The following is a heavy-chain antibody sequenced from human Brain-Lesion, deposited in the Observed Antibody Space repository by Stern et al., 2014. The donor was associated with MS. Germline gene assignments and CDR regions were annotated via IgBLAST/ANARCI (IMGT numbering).Heavy chain of an antibody. CDR3: AEGGSYGFVY. Sequence: VQLLESGAEVKKTGSSVKVSCQASGNTFTNRYLHWVRQAPGQALEWMGWIPPFTGNTNYAQNFQDRVTITMDRSMSTAYMDLSSLRSDDTAIYFCAEGGSYGFVYWGQGTLVTVSS. J-gene: IGHJ4*02. D-gene: IGHD4-17*01. CDR2: IPPFTGNT. CDR1: GNTFTNRY. V-gene: IGHV1-45*02.